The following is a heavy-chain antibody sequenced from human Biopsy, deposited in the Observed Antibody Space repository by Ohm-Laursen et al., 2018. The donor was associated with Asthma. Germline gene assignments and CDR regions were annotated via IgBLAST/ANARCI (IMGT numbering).Heavy chain of an antibody. V-gene: IGHV3-30*18. CDR2: ISFDGGNK. CDR3: AKDERAYYGSDSKYMQPVPLGD. CDR1: GFTFSNYG. Sequence: SLRLSCAASGFTFSNYGVHWVRQAPGKGLDWVAVISFDGGNKNYTDSVKGRFTISRDKSDNTLYLQMNSLTAEDTAVYHCAKDERAYYGSDSKYMQPVPLGDWGQGTVVIVSA. D-gene: IGHD2-21*01. J-gene: IGHJ4*02.